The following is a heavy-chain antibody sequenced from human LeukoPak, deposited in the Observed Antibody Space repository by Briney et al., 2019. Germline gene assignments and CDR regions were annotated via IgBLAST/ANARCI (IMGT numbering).Heavy chain of an antibody. V-gene: IGHV4-34*01. CDR3: AREGVGPTDDAFDI. Sequence: SETLSLTCAVYGGSFSGYYWSWIRQPPGKGLEWIGEINHSGSTNYNPSLKSRVTISLDTSKTQFSLKLTSLTAADTAVYYCAREGVGPTDDAFDIWGQGTMVTVSS. CDR2: INHSGST. CDR1: GGSFSGYY. J-gene: IGHJ3*02. D-gene: IGHD1-26*01.